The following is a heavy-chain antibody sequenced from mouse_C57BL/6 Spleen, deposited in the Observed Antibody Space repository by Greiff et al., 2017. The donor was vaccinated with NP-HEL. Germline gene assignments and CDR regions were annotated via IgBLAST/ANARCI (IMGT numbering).Heavy chain of an antibody. CDR2: ISSCSSTI. J-gene: IGHJ2*01. CDR3: ARSDYFDY. Sequence: EVQLVESGGGLVKPGGSLKLSCAASGFTFSDYGMHWVRQAPEKGLEWVGFISSCSSTIYYADTVKGRVTISRDNAKNTLFLQMSSLRSEDTAMYHCARSDYFDYWGQGTTLTVSS. V-gene: IGHV5-17*01. CDR1: GFTFSDYG.